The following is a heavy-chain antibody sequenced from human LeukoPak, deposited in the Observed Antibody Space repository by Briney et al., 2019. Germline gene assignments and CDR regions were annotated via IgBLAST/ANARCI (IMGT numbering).Heavy chain of an antibody. CDR1: GFTFSSYS. D-gene: IGHD6-6*01. J-gene: IGHJ6*03. CDR3: ARDQSIPYRYGYYYMDV. CDR2: ISGSSSYI. Sequence: GGSLRLSCVDSGFTFSSYSMNWVPQAPGKGLEWVSCISGSSSYIYYADSVKGRFTISRDNAKNSLYLQMNSLRAEDTAVYYCARDQSIPYRYGYYYMDVWGKGTTVTVSS. V-gene: IGHV3-21*01.